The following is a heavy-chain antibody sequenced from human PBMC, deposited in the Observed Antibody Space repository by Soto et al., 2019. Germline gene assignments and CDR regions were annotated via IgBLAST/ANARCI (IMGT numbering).Heavy chain of an antibody. CDR2: IKSKADGGTI. D-gene: IGHD6-13*01. CDR1: GFTFSKAW. V-gene: IGHV3-15*01. J-gene: IGHJ4*02. Sequence: EVQLVESGGGLVKPGGSLRLSCAASGFTFSKAWMTWVRQPPGKGQEWVGRIKSKADGGTIDYAAPVKGRFTISRDDTKNTLYLQMNSRKTEDTALYYCTAAYSYSCSRYFDYWGQGALVSVSS. CDR3: TAAYSYSCSRYFDY.